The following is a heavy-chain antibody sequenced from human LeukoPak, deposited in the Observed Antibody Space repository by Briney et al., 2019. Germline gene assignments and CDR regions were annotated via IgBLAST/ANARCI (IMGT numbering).Heavy chain of an antibody. CDR3: ARGGDYDLVNGDYFDY. CDR2: INTNTGNP. J-gene: IGHJ4*02. V-gene: IGHV7-4-1*02. CDR1: GYTFTSYA. D-gene: IGHD4-17*01. Sequence: ASVKVSCKASGYTFTSYAMNWVRQAPGQGLEWMGWINTNTGNPTYAQGFTGRFVFSLDTSVSTAYLQISSLKAEDTAVYYCARGGDYDLVNGDYFDYWGQGTLVTVSS.